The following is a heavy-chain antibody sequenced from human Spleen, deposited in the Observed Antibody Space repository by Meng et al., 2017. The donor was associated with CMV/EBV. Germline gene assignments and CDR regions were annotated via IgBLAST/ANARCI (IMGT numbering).Heavy chain of an antibody. CDR1: GFTFTNYD. J-gene: IGHJ5*02. D-gene: IGHD2-2*01. CDR3: AKDRYIVVVPAAFYWFDP. CDR2: TSKDGSNK. V-gene: IGHV3-30*18. Sequence: GESLKISCAASGFTFTNYDMHWIRQAPGKGLMWVAVTSKDGSNKYYADSVKGRFTISRDNSKNTLYLQMKSMGAEDTAVYYCAKDRYIVVVPAAFYWFDPWGQGTLVTVSS.